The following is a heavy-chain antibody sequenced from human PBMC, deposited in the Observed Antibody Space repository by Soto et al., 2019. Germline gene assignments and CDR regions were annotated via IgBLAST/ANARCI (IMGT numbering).Heavy chain of an antibody. Sequence: QVQLVESGGAVVQPGKSLRLSCAASGFTFSSYGMYWVRQAPGKGLEWVAAIAYDGSNKYHGDSVKGRFTISRDNSKNTLYLQMNSLRVEDTALYYCARDRHSTSSGYFDNWGQGALVTVPS. D-gene: IGHD6-6*01. CDR3: ARDRHSTSSGYFDN. J-gene: IGHJ4*02. CDR1: GFTFSSYG. CDR2: IAYDGSNK. V-gene: IGHV3-30*03.